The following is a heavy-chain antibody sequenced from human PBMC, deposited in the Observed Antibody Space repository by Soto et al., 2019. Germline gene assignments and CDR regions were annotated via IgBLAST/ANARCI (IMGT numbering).Heavy chain of an antibody. Sequence: PGGSLRLSCAASGFTFSSYGMHWVRQAPGKGLEWVAVISYDGSNKYYADSVKGRFTISRDNSKNTLYLQMSSLRAEDTAVYYCAKDGYSSSHGMDVWGQGTTVTAP. CDR3: AKDGYSSSHGMDV. V-gene: IGHV3-30*18. D-gene: IGHD6-13*01. CDR2: ISYDGSNK. CDR1: GFTFSSYG. J-gene: IGHJ6*02.